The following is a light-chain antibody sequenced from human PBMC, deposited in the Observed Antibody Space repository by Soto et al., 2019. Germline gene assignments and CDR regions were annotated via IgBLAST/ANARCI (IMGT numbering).Light chain of an antibody. CDR3: QVRDVWTS. CDR2: DAS. J-gene: IGKJ1*01. Sequence: IVLRQSPVTLAVSPGXXXXXXXXAGQSVVTSLAWYQHKAGKAPRXFXYDASKXXPCIPARFTGSGSGTDFTLTISSLEPEDIAVYYCQVRDVWTSFGQGTKVDIK. V-gene: IGKV3-11*01. CDR1: QSVVTS.